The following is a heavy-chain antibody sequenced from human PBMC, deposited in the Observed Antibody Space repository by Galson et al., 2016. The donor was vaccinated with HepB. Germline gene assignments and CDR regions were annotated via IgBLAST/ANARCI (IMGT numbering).Heavy chain of an antibody. J-gene: IGHJ3*02. CDR3: ATDILTGYHAFHI. CDR2: IIPIFGPA. Sequence: ASGGTFSNYGFNWVRQAPGQGLEWMGGIIPIFGPANYAQKFQGRITIIADESTTTVYMELSSLRSEDTAVYYCATDILTGYHAFHIWGQGTMVTVSS. V-gene: IGHV1-69*01. CDR1: GGTFSNYG. D-gene: IGHD3-9*01.